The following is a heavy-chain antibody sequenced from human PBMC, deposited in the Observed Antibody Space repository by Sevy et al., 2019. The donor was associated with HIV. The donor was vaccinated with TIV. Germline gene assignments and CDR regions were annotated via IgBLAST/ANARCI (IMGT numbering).Heavy chain of an antibody. D-gene: IGHD6-13*01. CDR1: GGSISSGGYY. Sequence: SETLSLTCTVSGGSISSGGYYWSWIRQPAGEGLEWIGRIYPSGSTNYRPSLKSRVTMSIDTSQNQFSLKLSSVTATDTAVYYCARVRTAAAGTGVGWFDPWGQGTLVTVSS. CDR3: ARVRTAAAGTGVGWFDP. V-gene: IGHV4-61*02. J-gene: IGHJ5*02. CDR2: IYPSGST.